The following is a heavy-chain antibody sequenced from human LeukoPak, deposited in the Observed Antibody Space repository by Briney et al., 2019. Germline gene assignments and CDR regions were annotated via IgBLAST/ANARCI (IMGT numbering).Heavy chain of an antibody. D-gene: IGHD4-17*01. CDR2: IYSGGST. CDR3: ALSSVTAAYYYYGMDV. CDR1: GFTVSSNY. J-gene: IGHJ6*02. Sequence: PGGSLRLSCAASGFTVSSNYMSWVRQAPGKGLEGVSVIYSGGSTYYADSVKGRFTISRHNSKNTLYLQMNSLRAEDTAVYYCALSSVTAAYYYYGMDVWGHGTTVTVSS. V-gene: IGHV3-53*04.